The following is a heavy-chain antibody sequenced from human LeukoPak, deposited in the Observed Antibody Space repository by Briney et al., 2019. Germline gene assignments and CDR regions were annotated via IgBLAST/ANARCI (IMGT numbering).Heavy chain of an antibody. V-gene: IGHV3-48*01. Sequence: GGSLRLSCAASGFTFSSYEMNWVRQAPGKGLEWVSYISFSSATIHYADSVKGRFTISRDNAKNSLYLQLNSLRAEVTALYYCARDTHYYGSGSPAFDLWGRGTMVTVSS. CDR3: ARDTHYYGSGSPAFDL. CDR1: GFTFSSYE. D-gene: IGHD3-10*01. CDR2: ISFSSATI. J-gene: IGHJ3*01.